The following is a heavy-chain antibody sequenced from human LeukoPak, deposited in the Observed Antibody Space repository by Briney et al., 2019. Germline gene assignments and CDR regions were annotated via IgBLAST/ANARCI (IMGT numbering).Heavy chain of an antibody. CDR1: GYTFIDSY. CDR2: IKPNGGGT. D-gene: IGHD6-19*01. J-gene: IGHJ4*02. CDR3: AREKPAVPGTYFDY. Sequence: SVTVSFKSSGYTFIDSYIHWVRQAPGQGLGWMGWIKPNGGGTQYAHKFQDRVTMTRDTSVSSTYMELSGLRSDDTAVYYCAREKPAVPGTYFDYWGQGSLVTLSS. V-gene: IGHV1-2*02.